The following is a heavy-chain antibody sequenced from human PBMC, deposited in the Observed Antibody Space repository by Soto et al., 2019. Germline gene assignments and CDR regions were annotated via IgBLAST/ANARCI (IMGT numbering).Heavy chain of an antibody. V-gene: IGHV4-39*01. CDR1: GGCISSSSYY. Sequence: SETLSLTWTVAGGCISSSSYYWGWIRQPPGKGLEWIGSIYYSGSTYYNPSLKSRVTISVDTSKNQFSLKLSSVTAADTAVYYCARHPVTTSTSVFDSWGQRTLVTVSS. D-gene: IGHD4-17*01. CDR2: IYYSGST. J-gene: IGHJ5*01. CDR3: ARHPVTTSTSVFDS.